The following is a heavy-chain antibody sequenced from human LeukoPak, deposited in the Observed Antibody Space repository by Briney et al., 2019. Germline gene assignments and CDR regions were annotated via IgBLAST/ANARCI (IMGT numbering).Heavy chain of an antibody. Sequence: GGTLRLSCAASGFTFRNYAMTWVRQAPGKGLEWVSTIGGGGSTTYYADSVKGRFTISRDNSKNTLSLQMNSLRAEDTAVYYCAREAYDDFWSGSWRYYYYMDVWGKGTTVTVSS. CDR3: AREAYDDFWSGSWRYYYYMDV. D-gene: IGHD3-3*01. V-gene: IGHV3-23*01. J-gene: IGHJ6*03. CDR1: GFTFRNYA. CDR2: IGGGGSTT.